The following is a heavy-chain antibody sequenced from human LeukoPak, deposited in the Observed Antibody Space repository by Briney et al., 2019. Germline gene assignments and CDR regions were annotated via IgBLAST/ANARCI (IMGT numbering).Heavy chain of an antibody. Sequence: SETLSLTCTVSGGSISSYYWSWIRQPAGKGLEWIGRIYTSGSTNYNPSLKSRVTMSVDTSKNQFSLKLSSVTAADTAVYYCARGPDSYYYYYYMDVRGKGTTVTVSS. CDR1: GGSISSYY. CDR3: ARGPDSYYYYYYMDV. CDR2: IYTSGST. D-gene: IGHD3-22*01. V-gene: IGHV4-4*07. J-gene: IGHJ6*03.